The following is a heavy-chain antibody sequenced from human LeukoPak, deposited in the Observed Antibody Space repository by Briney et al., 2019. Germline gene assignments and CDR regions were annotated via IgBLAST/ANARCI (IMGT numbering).Heavy chain of an antibody. V-gene: IGHV3-48*02. CDR3: ARNSVGAANFDC. J-gene: IGHJ4*02. CDR2: ITSSSTTT. Sequence: SGGSLRLSCAASGFTFNSYGMNWVRQAPGKGLEWVSYITSSSTTTHYADSVKGRFTISRDNAKNSLYLQMNSLRDEDTAVYYCARNSVGAANFDCWGQGTLVTVSS. CDR1: GFTFNSYG. D-gene: IGHD1-26*01.